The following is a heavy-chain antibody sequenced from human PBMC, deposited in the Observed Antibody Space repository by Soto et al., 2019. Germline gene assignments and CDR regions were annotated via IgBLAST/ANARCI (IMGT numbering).Heavy chain of an antibody. Sequence: ASVTVSCQASGYTFSVYYLHWVRQAPGQGLEWMGWINPNSGGTNYAQKFQGWVTMTRDTSITTAYMELSSLRPDDTAVYYCARDLSIAALGTSFYYFGMDVWGQGTTVTVSS. CDR2: INPNSGGT. D-gene: IGHD6-6*01. V-gene: IGHV1-2*04. CDR1: GYTFSVYY. CDR3: ARDLSIAALGTSFYYFGMDV. J-gene: IGHJ6*02.